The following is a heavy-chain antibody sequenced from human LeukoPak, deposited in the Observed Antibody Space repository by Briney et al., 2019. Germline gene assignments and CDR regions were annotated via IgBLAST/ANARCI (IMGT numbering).Heavy chain of an antibody. J-gene: IGHJ4*02. V-gene: IGHV3-30-3*01. CDR3: ARSSSGWYSFDY. Sequence: GGSLRLSCAASGFTFSSYAMHWVRQAPGKGLEWVAVISYDGSNKYYADSVKGRFTISRDNSKNTLYLQMNSPRAEDTAVYYCARSSSGWYSFDYWGQGTLVTVSS. D-gene: IGHD6-19*01. CDR2: ISYDGSNK. CDR1: GFTFSSYA.